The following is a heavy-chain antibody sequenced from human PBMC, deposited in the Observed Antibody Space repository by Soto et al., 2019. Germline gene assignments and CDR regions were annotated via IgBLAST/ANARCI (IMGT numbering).Heavy chain of an antibody. V-gene: IGHV2-5*01. D-gene: IGHD1-26*01. CDR2: IYWNDDK. Sequence: SGPTLVNPXQTLTLTCTFAGFSLSTSGVGVGWIRQPPGKALEWLALIYWNDDKRYSPSLKSRLTITKDTSKNQVVLTMTNMDPVDTATYYCAHSGTPQGYSGMDVWGQGATVTVSS. CDR3: AHSGTPQGYSGMDV. J-gene: IGHJ6*02. CDR1: GFSLSTSGVG.